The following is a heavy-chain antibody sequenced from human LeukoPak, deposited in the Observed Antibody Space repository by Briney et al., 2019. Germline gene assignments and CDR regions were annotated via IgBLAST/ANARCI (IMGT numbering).Heavy chain of an antibody. J-gene: IGHJ4*02. CDR3: ASRRDGYLDY. CDR1: GGSISSYY. D-gene: IGHD5-24*01. V-gene: IGHV4-59*01. CDR2: ISYSGST. Sequence: SETLSLTCTVSGGSISSYYWSWIRQPPGKGLEWIGYISYSGSTNYNPSLKSRVTISVDTSKNQFSLKLSSVTAADTAVYYCASRRDGYLDYWGQGTLVTVSS.